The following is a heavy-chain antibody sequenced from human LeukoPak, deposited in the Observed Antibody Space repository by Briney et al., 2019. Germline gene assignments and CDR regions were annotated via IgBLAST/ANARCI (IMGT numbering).Heavy chain of an antibody. CDR3: AREKWFGSPNWFDP. D-gene: IGHD3-10*01. J-gene: IGHJ5*02. V-gene: IGHV3-30*03. Sequence: GGSLRLSCAASGFTFSSYGMHWVRQAPGKGLEWVAVISYDGSNKYYADSVKGRFTISRDNSKNTLYLQMNSLRPEDTAVYYCAREKWFGSPNWFDPWGQGTLVTVSS. CDR1: GFTFSSYG. CDR2: ISYDGSNK.